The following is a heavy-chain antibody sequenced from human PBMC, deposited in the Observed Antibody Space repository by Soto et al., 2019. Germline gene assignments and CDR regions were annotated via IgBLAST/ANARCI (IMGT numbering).Heavy chain of an antibody. J-gene: IGHJ4*02. CDR2: IYTSGST. CDR3: AREGEGYDFWSGYYTCYFDY. Sequence: LSLTCTVSGGSICSYYWSWIRQPAGKGLEWIGRIYTSGSTNYNPSLKSRVTMSVDTSKNQFSLKLSSVTAADTAVYYCAREGEGYDFWSGYYTCYFDYWGQGTLVTVS. D-gene: IGHD3-3*01. V-gene: IGHV4-4*07. CDR1: GGSICSYY.